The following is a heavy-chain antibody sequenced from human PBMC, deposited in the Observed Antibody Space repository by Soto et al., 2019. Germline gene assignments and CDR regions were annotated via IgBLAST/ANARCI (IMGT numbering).Heavy chain of an antibody. CDR3: ARDRQKLKNRGYYYYYCMDV. J-gene: IGHJ6*02. CDR1: GGSISSGGYY. D-gene: IGHD6-13*01. V-gene: IGHV4-31*03. CDR2: IYYSGIT. Sequence: PSETLSLTCTVSGGSISSGGYYWSWIRQHPGKGLDLIGYIYYSGITYYNPSLKSRVTISVDTSKNQFSLKLSSVTAADTAVYYCARDRQKLKNRGYYYYYCMDVWGQATTVT.